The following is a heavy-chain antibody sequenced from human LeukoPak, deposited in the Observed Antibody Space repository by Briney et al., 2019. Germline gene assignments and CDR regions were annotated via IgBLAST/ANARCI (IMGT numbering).Heavy chain of an antibody. CDR1: GYTFTSYD. D-gene: IGHD6-19*01. CDR2: MNPNVGNT. Sequence: GASVKVSCKASGYTFTSYDINWVRQATGQGLEWMGWMNPNVGNTGYAQKLQGRVIMTTNTSISTAYLELSSLRSEDTAVYYYARGKPGIAVNDHWGQGTLVTVSS. J-gene: IGHJ4*02. V-gene: IGHV1-8*01. CDR3: ARGKPGIAVNDH.